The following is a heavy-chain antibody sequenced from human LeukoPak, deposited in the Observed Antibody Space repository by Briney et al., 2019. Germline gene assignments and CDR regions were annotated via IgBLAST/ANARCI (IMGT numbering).Heavy chain of an antibody. J-gene: IGHJ4*02. Sequence: AGGSLRLSCAASGFTFSRYWMSWVRQAPGKGLEWVANIKQDGSQKSYVDSVKGRFTISRDNANNLLYLQMNSLRAEDTAVYYCARDRLHYGEYEKTLDYWGQGTLVTVSS. D-gene: IGHD4-17*01. CDR2: IKQDGSQK. CDR1: GFTFSRYW. CDR3: ARDRLHYGEYEKTLDY. V-gene: IGHV3-7*01.